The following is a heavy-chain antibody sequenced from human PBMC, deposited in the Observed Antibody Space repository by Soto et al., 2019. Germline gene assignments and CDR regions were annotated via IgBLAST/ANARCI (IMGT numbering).Heavy chain of an antibody. V-gene: IGHV3-48*01. CDR3: ARDLGSSWSPKYFQH. J-gene: IGHJ1*01. CDR1: GFTFSSYS. Sequence: GGSLRLSCAASGFTFSSYSMNWVRQAPGKGLEWVSYISSSSSTIYYADSVKGRFTISRDNAKNSLYLQMNSLRAEDTAVYYCARDLGSSWSPKYFQHWGQGTLVTVSS. D-gene: IGHD6-6*01. CDR2: ISSSSSTI.